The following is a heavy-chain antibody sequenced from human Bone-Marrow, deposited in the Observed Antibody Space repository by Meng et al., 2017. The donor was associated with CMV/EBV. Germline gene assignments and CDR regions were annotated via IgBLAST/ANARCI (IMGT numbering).Heavy chain of an antibody. CDR1: GFTFDDYA. J-gene: IGHJ6*02. Sequence: GGSLRLSCAASGFTFDDYAMHWVRQAPGKGLEWVSGISWNSGSIGYADSVKGRFTISRDNAKNSLYLQMNSLRAEDTALYRCARNATQRFLEWLSNYYYYGMDVWGQGTTVTVSS. V-gene: IGHV3-9*01. CDR2: ISWNSGSI. D-gene: IGHD3-3*01. CDR3: ARNATQRFLEWLSNYYYYGMDV.